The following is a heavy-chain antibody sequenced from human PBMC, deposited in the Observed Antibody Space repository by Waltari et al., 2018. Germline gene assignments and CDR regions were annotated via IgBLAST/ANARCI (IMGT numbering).Heavy chain of an antibody. CDR1: GGSFSGYY. CDR3: ARVPGSSWFDP. D-gene: IGHD2-2*01. J-gene: IGHJ5*02. V-gene: IGHV4-34*01. Sequence: QVQLQQWGAGLLKPSETLSLTCAVYGGSFSGYYWSWIRQPPGKGLEWIGEINHSGSNNYNPSLKSRVTIAVETSKNQFSLKLSSVTAADTAVYYCARVPGSSWFDPWGRGTLVTVSS. CDR2: INHSGSN.